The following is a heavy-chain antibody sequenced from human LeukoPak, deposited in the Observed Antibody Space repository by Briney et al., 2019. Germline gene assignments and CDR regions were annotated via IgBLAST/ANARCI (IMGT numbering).Heavy chain of an antibody. CDR1: GFTFRSYT. J-gene: IGHJ6*03. D-gene: IGHD4-17*01. V-gene: IGHV3-21*01. CDR2: I. CDR3: VRKSYGDFLDYDYHLDV. Sequence: PGGSLRLSCAVSGFTFRSYTMNWVRQAPGKGLEWVSSIKGRFTISRDNAKNSLYLQMNSLRVEDTAVYYCVRKSYGDFLDYDYHLDVWGKGTTVTVSS.